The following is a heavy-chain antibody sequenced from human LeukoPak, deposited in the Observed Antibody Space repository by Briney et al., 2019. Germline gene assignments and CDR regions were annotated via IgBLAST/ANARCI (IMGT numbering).Heavy chain of an antibody. CDR2: IKQDGSEK. CDR1: GFTFSSYW. J-gene: IGHJ4*02. D-gene: IGHD2-2*01. CDR3: ATILGYCSSTSCLLDY. V-gene: IGHV3-7*01. Sequence: PGGSLRLSCAASGFTFSSYWMSWVRQAPGKGLEWVANIKQDGSEKYYVDSVKGRFTISRDNAKNSLYLQMNSLRAEDTAVYYCATILGYCSSTSCLLDYWGQGTLVTVSS.